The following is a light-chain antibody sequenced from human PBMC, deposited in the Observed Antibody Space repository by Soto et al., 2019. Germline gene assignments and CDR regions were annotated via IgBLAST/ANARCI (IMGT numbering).Light chain of an antibody. V-gene: IGKV3-20*01. CDR2: DVS. J-gene: IGKJ5*01. Sequence: IVLTQSPGTLPLSPGERATLSCRASQSVSGTYLAWYQQKPGQAPRLLIYDVSSRATGIPDRFSGSGSGADFTLTISRLEPEDFAVYYCQQYGTSPLTFGQGTRLEIK. CDR3: QQYGTSPLT. CDR1: QSVSGTY.